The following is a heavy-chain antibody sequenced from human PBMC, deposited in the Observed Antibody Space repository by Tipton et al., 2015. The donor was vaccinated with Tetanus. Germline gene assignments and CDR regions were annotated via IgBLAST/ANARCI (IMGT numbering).Heavy chain of an antibody. CDR2: IKTDGAET. D-gene: IGHD6-6*01. CDR1: GFTFSHYW. CDR3: ARDRGRSTSSTIWFGP. J-gene: IGHJ5*02. V-gene: IGHV3-74*01. Sequence: SLRLSCAASGFTFSHYWMHWVRQAPGKGLVWVSEIKTDGAETNYADSVKGRFTISRDNPKNTVFLQMNGLRVDDTAVYYCARDRGRSTSSTIWFGPWGQGTLATVSS.